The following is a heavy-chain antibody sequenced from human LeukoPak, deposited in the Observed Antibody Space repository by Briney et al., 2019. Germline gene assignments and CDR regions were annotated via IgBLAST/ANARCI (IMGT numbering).Heavy chain of an antibody. CDR1: GFTFSIYS. V-gene: IGHV3-48*01. CDR3: AREMNGYPSSAIDY. J-gene: IGHJ4*02. Sequence: GSLRLSRAASGFTFSIYSMNWVRQAPGEGLEWVSYIISSSSTVYYADSVTGRFTISRDNAKNSLFLQMNSLRAEDTAVYYCAREMNGYPSSAIDYWGQGTLVTVSS. CDR2: IISSSSTV. D-gene: IGHD6-25*01.